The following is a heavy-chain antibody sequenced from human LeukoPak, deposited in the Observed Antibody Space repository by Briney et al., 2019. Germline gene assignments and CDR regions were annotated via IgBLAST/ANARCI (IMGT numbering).Heavy chain of an antibody. V-gene: IGHV1-69*04. D-gene: IGHD3-22*01. Sequence: SVKVSCKASGGTFSSYAISWVRQAPGQGLEWMGRIIPILGIANYAQKFQGRVTITADKSTSTAYMELSSLRSEDTAVYYCARGVAYYYGSSGYRDIWGQGTMVTVSS. CDR1: GGTFSSYA. J-gene: IGHJ3*02. CDR2: IIPILGIA. CDR3: ARGVAYYYGSSGYRDI.